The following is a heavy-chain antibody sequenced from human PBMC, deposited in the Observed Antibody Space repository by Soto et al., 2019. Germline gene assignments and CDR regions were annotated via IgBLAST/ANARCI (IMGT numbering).Heavy chain of an antibody. V-gene: IGHV1-69*12. Sequence: QVQLVQSGAEVMKPGSSVKVSCKASGGTFSSSAISWVRQAPGQGLEWMGGIIPIFGTPNYAQKFQGRVTITADESTSTAFMELSSLRSEDTVVYYCARGNYYGSSSYYYVMDVWGQGTTVTVSS. CDR2: IIPIFGTP. CDR3: ARGNYYGSSSYYYVMDV. D-gene: IGHD3-10*01. CDR1: GGTFSSSA. J-gene: IGHJ6*02.